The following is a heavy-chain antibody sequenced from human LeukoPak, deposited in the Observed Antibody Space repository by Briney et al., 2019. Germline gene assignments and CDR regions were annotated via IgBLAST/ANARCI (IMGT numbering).Heavy chain of an antibody. V-gene: IGHV6-1*01. J-gene: IGHJ4*02. Sequence: SQTLPHHCPICVCRVSRSRGAWHGIRQSPSRGLEWLGRTYYRSNWYNDYAESMKSRITISPDTSKNHFSLQLNSVTAADTAVYYCASRSSIWSGYQDTLYYCDFWGQGTLVTVSS. D-gene: IGHD3-3*01. CDR2: TYYRSNWYN. CDR3: ASRSSIWSGYQDTLYYCDF. CDR1: VCRVSRSRGA.